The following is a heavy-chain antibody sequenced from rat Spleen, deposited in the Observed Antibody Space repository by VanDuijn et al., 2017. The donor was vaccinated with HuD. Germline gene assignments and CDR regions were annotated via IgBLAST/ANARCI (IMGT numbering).Heavy chain of an antibody. D-gene: IGHD1-11*01. CDR3: TRGGYYFDY. CDR1: GFTFDDYH. J-gene: IGHJ2*01. CDR2: ISNTGGSI. V-gene: IGHV5-20*01. Sequence: EVQLVESGGGLVQPGRSLKLSCAASGFTFDDYHMAWVRQAPTKGLEWVASISNTGGSIYYPDSVKGRFTISRHNTQNTLYLQMNRLRSEDTATYYCTRGGYYFDYWGQGVMVTVSS.